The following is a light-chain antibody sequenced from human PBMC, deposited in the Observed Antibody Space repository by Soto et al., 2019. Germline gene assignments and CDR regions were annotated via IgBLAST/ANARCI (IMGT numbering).Light chain of an antibody. CDR1: SSDVGGYNY. Sequence: QSALTQPASVSGSPGQSITISCTGTSSDVGGYNYVSWYQQHPGKAPKLLICDVSNRPSGVSNRFSGSKSGNTASLTISGLQAEDEADCYCYSYSRSNTLYVFGSGTKLTVL. J-gene: IGLJ1*01. CDR2: DVS. CDR3: YSYSRSNTLYV. V-gene: IGLV2-14*01.